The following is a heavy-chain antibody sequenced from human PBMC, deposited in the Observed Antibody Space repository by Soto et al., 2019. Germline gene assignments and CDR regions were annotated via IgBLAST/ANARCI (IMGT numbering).Heavy chain of an antibody. Sequence: ASVKVSCKASGYTFTSHGITWVRRAPGQGLEWMGWISAYNGNTNYAQRLQGRVTMTTDTSTSTAYMELRSLRSDDTAIYYCARDTSNYFDYWGQGTLVTVSS. CDR3: ARDTSNYFDY. CDR2: ISAYNGNT. J-gene: IGHJ4*02. CDR1: GYTFTSHG. D-gene: IGHD2-2*01. V-gene: IGHV1-18*01.